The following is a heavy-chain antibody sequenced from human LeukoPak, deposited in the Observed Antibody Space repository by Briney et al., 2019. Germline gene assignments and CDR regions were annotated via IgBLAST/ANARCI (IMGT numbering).Heavy chain of an antibody. Sequence: SVKVSCKASGGTFSSYAISWVRQAPGQGLEWMGGIIPIFGTANYAQKFQGRVTITADESTSTAYMELSSLRSEDTAVYYCARSGVKYNWNGAFDIWGQGTMVTVSS. J-gene: IGHJ3*02. V-gene: IGHV1-69*13. CDR2: IIPIFGTA. CDR1: GGTFSSYA. D-gene: IGHD1-1*01. CDR3: ARSGVKYNWNGAFDI.